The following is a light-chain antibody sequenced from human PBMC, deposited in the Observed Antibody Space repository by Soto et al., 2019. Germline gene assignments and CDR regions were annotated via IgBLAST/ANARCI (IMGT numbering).Light chain of an antibody. CDR1: QSISSW. Sequence: DIQMTQSPSTLSASVGDRVTITCRASQSISSWLAWYQQKPGKAPKLLIYKASSLESGVPSRFSGSGSGTEFTLTISSLQPDDVATYYCQKYNSYPYTFGQGTKLEIK. J-gene: IGKJ2*01. CDR3: QKYNSYPYT. V-gene: IGKV1-5*03. CDR2: KAS.